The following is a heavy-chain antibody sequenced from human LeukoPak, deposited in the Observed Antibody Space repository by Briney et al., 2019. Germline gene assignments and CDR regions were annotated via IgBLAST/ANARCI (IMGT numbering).Heavy chain of an antibody. V-gene: IGHV4-39*01. CDR1: GGSLSSSTYY. Sequence: SETLSLTCTVSGGSLSSSTYYWGWIRQPPGKGLEWIGSINYSGSTYYNPSLKSRVTISVDTSKNQFSLKLSSVTAADTAVFYCASLRERSYYARGFDYWGQGTLVTVSS. D-gene: IGHD1-26*01. CDR2: INYSGST. J-gene: IGHJ4*02. CDR3: ASLRERSYYARGFDY.